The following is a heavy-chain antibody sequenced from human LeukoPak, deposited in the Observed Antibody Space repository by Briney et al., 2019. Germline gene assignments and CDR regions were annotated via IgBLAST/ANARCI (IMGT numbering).Heavy chain of an antibody. J-gene: IGHJ6*03. V-gene: IGHV1-69*05. Sequence: ASVKVSCKASGGTFSSYAISGVRQAPGQGLEWMGGIIPIFGTANYAQKFQGRVTITTDESPSTAYMELSSLRPEDTAVYYCARTGPGQLDNYMDVWGKGTTVTVSS. D-gene: IGHD6-6*01. CDR3: ARTGPGQLDNYMDV. CDR2: IIPIFGTA. CDR1: GGTFSSYA.